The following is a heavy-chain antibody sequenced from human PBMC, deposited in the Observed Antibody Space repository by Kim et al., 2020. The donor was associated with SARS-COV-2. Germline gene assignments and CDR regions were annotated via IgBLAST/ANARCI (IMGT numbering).Heavy chain of an antibody. CDR2: IYYSGST. V-gene: IGHV4-39*01. CDR3: ARHGGGSIVLLVYAAYFVY. J-gene: IGHJ4*02. Sequence: SETLSLTCTVSGGSISSSSYYWGWIRQPPGKGLEWIGSIYYSGSTYYNPSLKSRVTISVDTSKNQFSLKLSSVTAADTAVYYCARHGGGSIVLLVYAAYFVYWGQGAPVTVSS. D-gene: IGHD2-8*02. CDR1: GGSISSSSYY.